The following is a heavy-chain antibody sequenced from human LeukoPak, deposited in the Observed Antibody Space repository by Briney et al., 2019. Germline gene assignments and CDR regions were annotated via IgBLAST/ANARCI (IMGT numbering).Heavy chain of an antibody. CDR1: GFTFSSYG. D-gene: IGHD6-6*01. J-gene: IGHJ4*02. V-gene: IGHV3-7*01. Sequence: GGSLRLSCAASGFTFSSYGMSGVRQAPGKGLEGVANIKQDGREKYYVDSVKGRFTISRDNAKNSLYLQMNSLRAEDTAVYYCARESADTIAARPRVDVSFDYWGQGTLVTVSS. CDR3: ARESADTIAARPRVDVSFDY. CDR2: IKQDGREK.